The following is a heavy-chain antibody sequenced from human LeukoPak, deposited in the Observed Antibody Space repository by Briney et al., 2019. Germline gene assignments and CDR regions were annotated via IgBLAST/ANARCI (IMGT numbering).Heavy chain of an antibody. D-gene: IGHD3-10*01. V-gene: IGHV1-2*02. CDR2: INPISGGT. Sequence: ASVKVSWQASGYPSTGYYMHWVRPAPGQGLEWMGWINPISGGTNYAQKFQGRVTMTRDTSISTAYMELSRLRSDDTAVYYCARSGVRGSTAYYYYYMDVWGKGTTVTISS. J-gene: IGHJ6*03. CDR3: ARSGVRGSTAYYYYYMDV. CDR1: GYPSTGYY.